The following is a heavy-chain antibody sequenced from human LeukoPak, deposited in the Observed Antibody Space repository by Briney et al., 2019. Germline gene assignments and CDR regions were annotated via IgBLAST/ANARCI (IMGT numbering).Heavy chain of an antibody. CDR2: ISGSGDST. V-gene: IGHV3-23*01. D-gene: IGHD6-19*01. J-gene: IGHJ4*02. CDR3: ARPHVQWLVPYYFDY. Sequence: GGSLRLSCAASGFTFSIYAMAWVRQAPGKGLEWVSGISGSGDSTYYADSVKGRFTISRDNSKNTLYLQMNSLRAEDTAVYYCARPHVQWLVPYYFDYWGQGTLVTVSS. CDR1: GFTFSIYA.